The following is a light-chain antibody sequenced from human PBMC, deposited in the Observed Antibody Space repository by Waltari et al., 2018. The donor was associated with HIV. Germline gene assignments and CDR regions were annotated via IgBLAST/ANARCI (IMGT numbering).Light chain of an antibody. CDR1: SSDIADYNY. CDR2: DVS. V-gene: IGLV2-14*01. CDR3: ISYTTIYTWV. J-gene: IGLJ3*02. Sequence: QSALTQPASVSGSPGQSITISCTGTSSDIADYNYVPWFQHPPTKAPKLIIFDVSYRPSGVSKRFSGSNSGDTASLTISWLQAEDEADYYCISYTTIYTWVFGGGTKLTVL.